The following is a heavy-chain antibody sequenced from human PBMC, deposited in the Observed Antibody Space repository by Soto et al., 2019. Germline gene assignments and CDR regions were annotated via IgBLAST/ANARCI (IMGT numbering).Heavy chain of an antibody. J-gene: IGHJ5*02. Sequence: QVQLLEAGGGLIKPGGSLRLSCAASGFMFRDYYMTWMRQAPGKGLEWISTISSSGGTTYYAASVKGRATISRDNPNNSLYLQMSGLRAEDTARYYFARDKYTKYVNYLDPWFQGTLVTVS. V-gene: IGHV3-11*01. CDR3: ARDKYTKYVNYLDP. D-gene: IGHD6-6*01. CDR1: GFMFRDYY. CDR2: ISSSGGTT.